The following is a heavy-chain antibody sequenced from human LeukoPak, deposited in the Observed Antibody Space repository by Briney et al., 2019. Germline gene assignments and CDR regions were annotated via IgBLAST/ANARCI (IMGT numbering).Heavy chain of an antibody. CDR3: ARVGGDLSFDY. Sequence: GASVKVSCKASGYTFTSYGTSWVRQAPGQGLEWMGWISAYNGNTNYAQKLQGRVTMTTDTSTSTAYVELRSLRSDDTAVYYCARVGGDLSFDYWGQGTLVTVSS. J-gene: IGHJ4*02. CDR2: ISAYNGNT. D-gene: IGHD2-21*02. V-gene: IGHV1-18*01. CDR1: GYTFTSYG.